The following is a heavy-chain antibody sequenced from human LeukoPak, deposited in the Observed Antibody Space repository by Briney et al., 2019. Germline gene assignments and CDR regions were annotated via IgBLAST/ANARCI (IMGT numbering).Heavy chain of an antibody. J-gene: IGHJ3*02. CDR2: ISGYNGNT. CDR3: ARGHYSDSTDAFDI. Sequence: ASVKVSCKASGYTFTNYGVTWVRQAPGQGLEWMGWISGYNGNTKYRQKFQGRVTMTTDTSTRTAYMELRSLRSDDTAVYYCARGHYSDSTDAFDIWGQGTMVTVSS. CDR1: GYTFTNYG. V-gene: IGHV1-18*01. D-gene: IGHD3-22*01.